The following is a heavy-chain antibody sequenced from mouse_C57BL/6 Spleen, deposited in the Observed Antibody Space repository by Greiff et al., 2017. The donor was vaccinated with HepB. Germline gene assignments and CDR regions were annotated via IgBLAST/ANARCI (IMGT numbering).Heavy chain of an antibody. CDR2: ISSGGSYT. D-gene: IGHD2-10*02. CDR3: ARQGEAYGNLYYFDY. J-gene: IGHJ2*01. Sequence: EVKVVESGGDLVKPGGSLKLSCAASGFTFSSYGMSWVRQTPDKRLEWVATISSGGSYTYYPDSVKGRFTISRDNAKNTLYLQMSSLKSEDTAMYYCARQGEAYGNLYYFDYWGQGTTLTVSS. V-gene: IGHV5-6*01. CDR1: GFTFSSYG.